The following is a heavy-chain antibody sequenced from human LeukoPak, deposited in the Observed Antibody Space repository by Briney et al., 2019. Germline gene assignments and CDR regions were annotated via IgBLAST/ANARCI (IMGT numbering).Heavy chain of an antibody. D-gene: IGHD2-8*01. CDR2: IYYGGST. CDR3: ARGYCTNAVCSLGPTQA. CDR1: GGSISSSSYY. V-gene: IGHV4-39*07. J-gene: IGHJ4*02. Sequence: SETLSLTCTVSGGSISSSSYYWGWIRQPPGKGLEWIGSIYYGGSTYYNPSLKSRVTISVDTSKNQFSLKLSSVTAADTAVYYCARGYCTNAVCSLGPTQAWGQGTLVTVSS.